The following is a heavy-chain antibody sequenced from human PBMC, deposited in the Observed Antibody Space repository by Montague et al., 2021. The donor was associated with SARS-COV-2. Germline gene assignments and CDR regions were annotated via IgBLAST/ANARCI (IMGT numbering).Heavy chain of an antibody. CDR3: ASHLYWYIFDR. D-gene: IGHD2-8*02. J-gene: IGHJ4*02. V-gene: IGHV4-4*09. CDR2: FSSSGGT. CDR1: GGSISSRY. Sequence: SETLSLTCTVSGGSISSRYWSWLRQPPGKGLEWIGFFSSSGGTDYNPSVKSRVTISADMSENQLSLKLTSVTAADTAVYYCASHLYWYIFDRWGQGTPVTVSS.